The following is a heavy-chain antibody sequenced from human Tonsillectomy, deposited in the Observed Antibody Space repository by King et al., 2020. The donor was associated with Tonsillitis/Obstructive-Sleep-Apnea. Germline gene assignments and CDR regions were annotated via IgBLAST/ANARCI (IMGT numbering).Heavy chain of an antibody. CDR1: GGSISSGGYY. CDR2: IYFSVST. D-gene: IGHD3-16*01. J-gene: IGHJ2*01. V-gene: IGHV4-31*03. Sequence: VQLQESGPGLVKPSQTLSLTCNVSGGSISSGGYYWSWIRQHPGKGLEWIGYIYFSVSTYYSPSLKSRVSISLDTSKNQISLKLSSVTAADTAVYYFARDRDVWQLGKYWYFELWGRGTLVTVSS. CDR3: ARDRDVWQLGKYWYFEL.